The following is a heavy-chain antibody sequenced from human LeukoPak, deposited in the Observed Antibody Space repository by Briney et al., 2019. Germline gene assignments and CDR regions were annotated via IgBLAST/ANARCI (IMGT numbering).Heavy chain of an antibody. V-gene: IGHV3-30-3*01. J-gene: IGHJ4*02. CDR1: GFTFSSYA. D-gene: IGHD6-19*01. Sequence: GGSLRLSCAASGFTFSSYAMHWVRQAPGKGLEWVAVISYDGSNKYYSGSVKGRFTISRDNSKNTLYLQMNSLRAEDTAVYYCARDASWGIAVAGHFDYWGQGTLVTVSS. CDR2: ISYDGSNK. CDR3: ARDASWGIAVAGHFDY.